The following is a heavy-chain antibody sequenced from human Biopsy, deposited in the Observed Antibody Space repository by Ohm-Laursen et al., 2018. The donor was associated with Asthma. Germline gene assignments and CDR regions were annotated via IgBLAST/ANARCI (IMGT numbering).Heavy chain of an antibody. CDR1: GYTFINYA. CDR2: INAANGNT. J-gene: IGHJ3*01. V-gene: IGHV1-3*01. D-gene: IGHD3-9*01. CDR3: ARTYFDFLTGQVHDAFAL. Sequence: ASVKVSCNASGYTFINYAIHWVRQAPGHSLEWMGWINAANGNTKYSQKFQGRLTISRDTSASTAYMDLSSLRSEDTAVYYCARTYFDFLTGQVHDAFALWGQGTMVTVSS.